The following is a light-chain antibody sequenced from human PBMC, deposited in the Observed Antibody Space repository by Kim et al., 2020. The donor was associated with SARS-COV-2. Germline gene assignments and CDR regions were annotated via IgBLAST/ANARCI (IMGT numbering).Light chain of an antibody. CDR3: NSRDSSGNRLI. CDR2: GKN. CDR1: SLRSYY. V-gene: IGLV3-19*01. Sequence: ALGQTVRITCQGDSLRSYYASWYQQKPGQAPVVVIYGKNNRPSGIADRFSGSISGNTASLTITGAQAEDEADYYCNSRDSSGNRLIFGGGTQLTVL. J-gene: IGLJ2*01.